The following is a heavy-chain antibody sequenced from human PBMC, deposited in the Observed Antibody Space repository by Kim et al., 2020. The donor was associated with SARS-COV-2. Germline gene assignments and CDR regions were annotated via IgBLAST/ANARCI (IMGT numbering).Heavy chain of an antibody. V-gene: IGHV1-69*13. CDR1: GGTFSIYA. CDR2: IIPIFGTA. J-gene: IGHJ4*02. Sequence: SVKVSCKASGGTFSIYAISWVRQAPGQGLEWMGGIIPIFGTANYAQKFQGRVTITADESTSTAYMELSSLRSEDTAVYYCARDGSLTGYSSSWGQGTLVTVSS. D-gene: IGHD6-13*01. CDR3: ARDGSLTGYSSS.